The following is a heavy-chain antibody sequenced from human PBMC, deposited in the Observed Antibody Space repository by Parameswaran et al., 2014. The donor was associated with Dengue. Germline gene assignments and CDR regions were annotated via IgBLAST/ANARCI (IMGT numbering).Heavy chain of an antibody. CDR3: AKDPNWGFGVYYGMDV. Sequence: GESLKISCAASGFTFSSYAMSWVRQAPGKGLEWVSAISGSGGSTYYADSVKGRFTISRDNSKNTLYLQMNSLRAEDTAVYYCAKDPNWGFGVYYGMDVWGQGTTVTVSS. J-gene: IGHJ6*02. CDR1: GFTFSSYA. V-gene: IGHV3-23*01. D-gene: IGHD7-27*01. CDR2: ISGSGGST.